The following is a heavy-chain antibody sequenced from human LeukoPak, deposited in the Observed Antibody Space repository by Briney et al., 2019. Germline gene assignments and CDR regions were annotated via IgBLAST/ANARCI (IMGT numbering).Heavy chain of an antibody. CDR3: ARGVDYGEGHGAFDI. D-gene: IGHD4-17*01. V-gene: IGHV4-39*07. CDR1: GGFISRSSYY. Sequence: SETLSLTCTVSGGFISRSSYYWGWIRQPPGKGLEWIGNIYYTGNAYYNPSLKSRVTISVDTSKNHFSLKLSSVTAADTAVYYCARGVDYGEGHGAFDIWGQGTMVTVSS. J-gene: IGHJ3*02. CDR2: IYYTGNA.